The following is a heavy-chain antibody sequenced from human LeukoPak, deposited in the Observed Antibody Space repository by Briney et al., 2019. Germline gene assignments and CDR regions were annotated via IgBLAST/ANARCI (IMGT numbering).Heavy chain of an antibody. CDR1: GFTFSSYG. Sequence: GGSLRLSCAASGFTFSSYGMHWVRQAPGKGLEWVAVISYDGSNKYYADSVKGRFTISRDNSKNTLYLQMNSLRAEDTAVYYCAKGGYYGSGSYYLFDYWAREPWSPSPQ. CDR2: ISYDGSNK. J-gene: IGHJ4*02. CDR3: AKGGYYGSGSYYLFDY. V-gene: IGHV3-30*18. D-gene: IGHD3-10*01.